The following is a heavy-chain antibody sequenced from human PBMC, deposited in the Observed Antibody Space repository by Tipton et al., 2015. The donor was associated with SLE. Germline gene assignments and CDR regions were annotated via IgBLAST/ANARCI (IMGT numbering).Heavy chain of an antibody. CDR2: IYYSGST. J-gene: IGHJ4*02. V-gene: IGHV4-38-2*01. CDR1: GYSLSSGYY. CDR3: ATFSQSRLFDY. D-gene: IGHD3-3*02. Sequence: TLSLTCAVSGYSLSSGYYWGWMRLPPGKGLEWIGSIYYSGSTYYNLSLKSRVTISVDTSRNQFSLRLISVTAADTAVYYCATFSQSRLFDYWGQGRLVTVSS.